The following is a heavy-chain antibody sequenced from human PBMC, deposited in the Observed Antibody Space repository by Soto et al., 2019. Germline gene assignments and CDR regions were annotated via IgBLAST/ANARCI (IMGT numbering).Heavy chain of an antibody. V-gene: IGHV3-23*01. CDR1: GCPFSTYA. CDR2: VSGSAGST. J-gene: IGHJ4*02. CDR3: AKGGTSSSWYLALDC. D-gene: IGHD6-13*01. Sequence: GGSMRVSCAASGCPFSTYARTWVRQAPGKGLEWVSAVSGSAGSTYYADSLKGRFTISRDNSKNTLYLQMSSLRAEDTAIYYCAKGGTSSSWYLALDCWGQGALVTVSS.